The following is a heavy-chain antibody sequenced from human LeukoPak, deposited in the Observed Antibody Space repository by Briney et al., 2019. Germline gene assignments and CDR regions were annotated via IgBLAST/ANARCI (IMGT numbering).Heavy chain of an antibody. CDR1: GFTLSSYG. Sequence: GGSLRLSCAASGFTLSSYGMHWVRQAPGKGLEWVAFIRYDGSNKYYADSVKGRFTISRDNSKNTLYLQMNSLRAEDTAVYYCAKVAYGSGSELDYWGQGTLVTVSS. CDR2: IRYDGSNK. J-gene: IGHJ4*02. V-gene: IGHV3-30*02. CDR3: AKVAYGSGSELDY. D-gene: IGHD3-10*01.